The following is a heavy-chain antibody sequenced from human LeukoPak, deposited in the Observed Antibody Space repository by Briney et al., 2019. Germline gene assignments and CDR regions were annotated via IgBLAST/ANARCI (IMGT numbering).Heavy chain of an antibody. V-gene: IGHV4-39*01. CDR2: IYYSGST. Sequence: PSETLSLTCTVSGGSISSSSYYWGWIRQPPGKGLAWIGSIYYSGSTYYNPSLKSRVTISVDTSKNQFSLKLSSVTAADTAVYYCVSYGSGSYYIDLPFDYWGQGTLVTVSS. CDR1: GGSISSSSYY. CDR3: VSYGSGSYYIDLPFDY. D-gene: IGHD3-10*01. J-gene: IGHJ4*02.